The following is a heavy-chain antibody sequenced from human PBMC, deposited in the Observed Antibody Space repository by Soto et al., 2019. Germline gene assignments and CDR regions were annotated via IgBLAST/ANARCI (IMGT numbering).Heavy chain of an antibody. CDR3: ARRYCRGGSCSNATIPGFDT. Sequence: GASVKVSCKASGYTFTSYYMHWVRQAPGQGLEWMGIINPSGGSTSYAQKIEGRVTMSRDTSTSTVYMGLNSLRSDDTAVYYSARRYCRGGSCSNATIPGFDTWGQGTLVAISS. J-gene: IGHJ5*02. CDR2: INPSGGST. D-gene: IGHD2-15*01. V-gene: IGHV1-46*01. CDR1: GYTFTSYY.